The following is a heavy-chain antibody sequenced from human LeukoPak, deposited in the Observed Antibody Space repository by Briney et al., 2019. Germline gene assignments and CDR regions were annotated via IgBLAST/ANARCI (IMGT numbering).Heavy chain of an antibody. CDR1: GYTLTELS. D-gene: IGHD3-22*01. J-gene: IGHJ4*02. CDR2: FDPEDGET. Sequence: ASVKVSCKVSGYTLTELSMHWVRQAPGKGLEWMGGFDPEDGETIYAQKLQGRVTMTTDTSTSTAYMELRSLRSDDTAVYYCARVNYYDSSGYLDYWGQGTLVTVSS. CDR3: ARVNYYDSSGYLDY. V-gene: IGHV1-24*01.